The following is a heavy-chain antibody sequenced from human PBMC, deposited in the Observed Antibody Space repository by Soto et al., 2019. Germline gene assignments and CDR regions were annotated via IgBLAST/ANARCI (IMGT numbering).Heavy chain of an antibody. CDR2: LHSDVSST. J-gene: IGHJ3*01. CDR3: ARGDVGAFDL. CDR1: DFTFSYYW. D-gene: IGHD1-26*01. V-gene: IGHV3-74*03. Sequence: EVQLVESGGGLVQPGGSLRLYCVASDFTFSYYWMHWFRQVPGKGLVWVSRLHSDVSSTTYEESVKGRLTSSSDNAKNTWYRQMASLRVEDTAVSYCARGDVGAFDLWGQGTMVTGSS.